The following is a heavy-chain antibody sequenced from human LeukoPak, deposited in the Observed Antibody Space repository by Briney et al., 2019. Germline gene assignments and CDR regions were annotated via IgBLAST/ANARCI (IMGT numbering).Heavy chain of an antibody. CDR2: IYTSGST. J-gene: IGHJ5*02. CDR1: GGSISSYY. D-gene: IGHD2-2*01. Sequence: SETLSLTCTVSGGSISSYYWSWIRQPAGKGLEWIGRIYTSGSTNYNPSLKSRVTMSVATSKNQFSLKLSSVTAADTAVYYCARVVPAASRRFGSFDPWGQGTLVTVSS. V-gene: IGHV4-4*07. CDR3: ARVVPAASRRFGSFDP.